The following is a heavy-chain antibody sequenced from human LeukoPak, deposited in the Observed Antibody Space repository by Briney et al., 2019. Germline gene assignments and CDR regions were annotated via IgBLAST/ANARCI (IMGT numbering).Heavy chain of an antibody. CDR2: IYYSGST. CDR3: AGQTDSSGYSY. J-gene: IGHJ4*02. D-gene: IGHD3-22*01. CDR1: GGSISSYY. Sequence: SETLSLTCTVSGGSISSYYWSWIRQPPGKGLEWIGYIYYSGSTNYNPSLKSRVTVSVDTSKNQFSLKLSSVTAADTAVYYCAGQTDSSGYSYWGQGTLVTVSS. V-gene: IGHV4-59*08.